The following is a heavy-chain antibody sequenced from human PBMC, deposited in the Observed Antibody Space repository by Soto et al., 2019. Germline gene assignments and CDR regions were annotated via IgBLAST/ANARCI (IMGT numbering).Heavy chain of an antibody. CDR2: ISAYNGNT. CDR3: ARDRPKYSSSWYLYYYYGMDV. Sequence: ASVKVSCKASGYTFTSYGISWVRQAPGQGLEWMGWISAYNGNTNYAQKLQGRVPMTTDTSTSTAYMELRSLRSDDTAVYYCARDRPKYSSSWYLYYYYGMDVWGQGTTVTVSS. V-gene: IGHV1-18*01. J-gene: IGHJ6*02. CDR1: GYTFTSYG. D-gene: IGHD6-13*01.